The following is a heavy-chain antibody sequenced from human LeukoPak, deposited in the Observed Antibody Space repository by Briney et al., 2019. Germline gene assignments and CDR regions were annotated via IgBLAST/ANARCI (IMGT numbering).Heavy chain of an antibody. Sequence: PSGTLSLTCTVSGDSISSGDYYWSWIRQPAGKGLEWIGRISSSGSTNYNPSLKSRVTISVDTSKNQFSLKLSSVTAADTAVYFCARGPYSYDSSGAFDIWGQGTMVTVSS. J-gene: IGHJ3*02. CDR1: GDSISSGDYY. V-gene: IGHV4-61*02. CDR2: ISSSGST. CDR3: ARGPYSYDSSGAFDI. D-gene: IGHD3-22*01.